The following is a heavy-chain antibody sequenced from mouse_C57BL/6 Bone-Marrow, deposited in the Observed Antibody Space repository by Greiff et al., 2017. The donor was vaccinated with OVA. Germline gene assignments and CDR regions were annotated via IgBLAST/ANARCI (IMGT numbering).Heavy chain of an antibody. D-gene: IGHD3-2*02. CDR3: TRDSSGYYY. Sequence: EVMLVESGEGLVKPGGSLKLSCAASGFTFSSYAMSWVRQTPEKRLEWVAYISSGGDCIYYADTVKGRFTISRDNARNTLYLQMSSLKSEDTAMYYCTRDSSGYYYWGQGTLVTVSA. CDR2: ISSGGDCI. V-gene: IGHV5-9-1*02. CDR1: GFTFSSYA. J-gene: IGHJ3*01.